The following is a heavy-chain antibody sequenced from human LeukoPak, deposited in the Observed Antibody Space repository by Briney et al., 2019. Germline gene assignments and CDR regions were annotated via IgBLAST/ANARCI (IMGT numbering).Heavy chain of an antibody. CDR1: GGSISTSNYY. V-gene: IGHV4-39*07. J-gene: IGHJ4*02. D-gene: IGHD3-9*01. Sequence: PSETPSLTCSVSGGSISTSNYYWVWIRQSPEKGLEWIGSIFHNGNAFYSPSLQSRVTMSLDTSKSQFYLRLTSVTAADTALYYCAKTKPDWLLFDFWGQGILVTVSS. CDR2: IFHNGNA. CDR3: AKTKPDWLLFDF.